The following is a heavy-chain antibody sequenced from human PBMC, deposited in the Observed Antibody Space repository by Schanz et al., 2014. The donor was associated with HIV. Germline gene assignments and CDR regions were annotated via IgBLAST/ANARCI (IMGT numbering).Heavy chain of an antibody. CDR1: GFSFSSYV. CDR3: ARETSGFSTSWPPRYHYYGMDV. V-gene: IGHV3-33*08. Sequence: QVQLLESGGGLVQPGGSLRLSCAASGFSFSSYVMSWIRQAPGKGLEWVAAMWYDESHKGYADSVKGRFTISRDNSKNTLYLEMNSLRPEDTAVYYCARETSGFSTSWPPRYHYYGMDVWGQGTTVTVSS. D-gene: IGHD6-13*01. CDR2: MWYDESHK. J-gene: IGHJ6*02.